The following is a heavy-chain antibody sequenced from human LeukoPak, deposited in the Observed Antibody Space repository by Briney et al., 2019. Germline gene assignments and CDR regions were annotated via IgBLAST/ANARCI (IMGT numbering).Heavy chain of an antibody. V-gene: IGHV1-2*02. CDR1: GYTFTGYY. CDR3: ARGRCSGGSCQNWFDP. CDR2: INPNSGGT. J-gene: IGHJ5*02. Sequence: ASVKVSCKASGYTFTGYYMHWVRQAPGQGLEWMGWINPNSGGTNYAQKFQGRVTMTRDTSISTAYMELSRLRSDDTAVYYCARGRCSGGSCQNWFDPWGQGTLVTVSS. D-gene: IGHD2-15*01.